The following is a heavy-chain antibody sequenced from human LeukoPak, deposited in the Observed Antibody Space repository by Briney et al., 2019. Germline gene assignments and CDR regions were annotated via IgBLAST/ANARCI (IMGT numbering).Heavy chain of an antibody. D-gene: IGHD3-10*01. J-gene: IGHJ3*02. CDR3: ARHRGEKGTDAFDI. Sequence: SETLSLTCTVSGGSISSSSYYWGWIRQPPGKGLEWIGSIYYSGSTYYNPSLKSRVTISVDTSKNQFSLKLSSVTAADTAVYYCARHRGEKGTDAFDIWGQGTMVTVSS. CDR2: IYYSGST. CDR1: GGSISSSSYY. V-gene: IGHV4-39*01.